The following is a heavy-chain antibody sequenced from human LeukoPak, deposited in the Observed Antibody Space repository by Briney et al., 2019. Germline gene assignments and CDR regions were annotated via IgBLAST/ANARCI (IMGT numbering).Heavy chain of an antibody. J-gene: IGHJ4*02. D-gene: IGHD2-21*01. CDR3: ARDSGDCGGDCYSGY. CDR1: GGTFSSYA. Sequence: SVKVSCKASGGTFSSYAISWVRQAPGQGLEWMGGIIPIFGTANYAQKFQGRVTITTDESTSTAYMELSSLRSEDTAVYYCARDSGDCGGDCYSGYWGQGTLVTVSS. CDR2: IIPIFGTA. V-gene: IGHV1-69*05.